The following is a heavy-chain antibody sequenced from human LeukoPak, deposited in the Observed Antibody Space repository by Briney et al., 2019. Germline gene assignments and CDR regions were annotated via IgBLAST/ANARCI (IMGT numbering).Heavy chain of an antibody. V-gene: IGHV3-7*01. CDR2: IKPDGNEK. CDR3: ARGVGSNWFIYFQY. J-gene: IGHJ1*01. D-gene: IGHD6-13*01. Sequence: GGSLRLSCAASGFRFTYTWMTWVRQAPGKGLEWVATIKPDGNEKHYVGSVKGRFTISRDNVKNSLFLQMNSLRAEDTAVYYCARGVGSNWFIYFQYWGQGTVVTVSS. CDR1: GFRFTYTW.